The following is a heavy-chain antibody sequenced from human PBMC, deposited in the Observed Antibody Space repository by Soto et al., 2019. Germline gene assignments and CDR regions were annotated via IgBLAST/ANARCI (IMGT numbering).Heavy chain of an antibody. CDR2: IYHSGST. J-gene: IGHJ5*02. Sequence: QVQLQESGPGLVKPSGTLSLTCAVSGGSISSSNWWSWVRQPPGKGLEWIGEIYHSGSTNYNPSLKXXVXIXXDKSKNQFSLKLSSVTAADTAVYYCASRFKSWFDPWGQGTLVTVSS. V-gene: IGHV4-4*02. CDR3: ASRFKSWFDP. CDR1: GGSISSSNW.